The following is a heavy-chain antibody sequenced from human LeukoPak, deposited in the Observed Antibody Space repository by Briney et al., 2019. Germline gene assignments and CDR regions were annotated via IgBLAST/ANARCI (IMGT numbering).Heavy chain of an antibody. CDR1: GYTFTSYD. Sequence: ASVKVSCKASGYTFTSYDINWVRQATGQGLEWMGWMNPNSGNTGYAQKFQGRVTTTRNTSISTAYMELSSLRSEDTAVYYCARVTGYYDFWSGYYNYYYYMDVWGKGTTVTVSS. J-gene: IGHJ6*03. D-gene: IGHD3-3*01. CDR3: ARVTGYYDFWSGYYNYYYYMDV. CDR2: MNPNSGNT. V-gene: IGHV1-8*01.